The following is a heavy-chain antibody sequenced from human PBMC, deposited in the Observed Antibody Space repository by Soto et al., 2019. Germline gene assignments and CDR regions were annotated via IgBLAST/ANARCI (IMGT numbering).Heavy chain of an antibody. CDR1: GGSISSGGYY. CDR3: ARGGRRSPGMDV. J-gene: IGHJ6*02. V-gene: IGHV4-31*03. CDR2: IYYSGST. Sequence: QVQLQESGPGLVKPSQTLSLTCTVSGGSISSGGYYWSWIRQHPGKGLEWIGYIYYSGSTYYNPSLKSRVTTTLDTSKNQFTLKLSSVTAADTAVYYCARGGRRSPGMDVWGQGTTVTVSS.